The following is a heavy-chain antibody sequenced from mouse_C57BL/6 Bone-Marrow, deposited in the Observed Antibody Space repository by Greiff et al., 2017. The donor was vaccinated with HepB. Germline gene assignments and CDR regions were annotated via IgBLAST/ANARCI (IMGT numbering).Heavy chain of an antibody. CDR1: GFSLTSYG. J-gene: IGHJ4*01. CDR3: AKKSYWDYYAMDY. Sequence: VQLVESGPGLVQPSQSLSITCTVSGFSLTSYGVHWVRQSPGKGLEWLGVIWRGGSTDYNAAFMSRLSITKDNSKSQVFFKMNSLQAEDTAIYYCAKKSYWDYYAMDYWGQGTSVTVSS. V-gene: IGHV2-5*01. D-gene: IGHD2-12*01. CDR2: IWRGGST.